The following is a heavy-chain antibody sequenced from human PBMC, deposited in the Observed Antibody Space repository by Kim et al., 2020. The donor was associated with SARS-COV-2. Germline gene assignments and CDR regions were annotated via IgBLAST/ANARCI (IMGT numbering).Heavy chain of an antibody. Sequence: GGSLRLSCAASGFTFSSYSMNWVRQAPGKGLEWVSSISSSSSDIYYADSVKGRFTISRDNAKNSLYLQMNSLRAEDTAVYYCARVGGGSTANGGMDVWGQGTTVTVSS. CDR3: ARVGGGSTANGGMDV. J-gene: IGHJ6*02. V-gene: IGHV3-21*01. D-gene: IGHD3-16*01. CDR2: ISSSSSDI. CDR1: GFTFSSYS.